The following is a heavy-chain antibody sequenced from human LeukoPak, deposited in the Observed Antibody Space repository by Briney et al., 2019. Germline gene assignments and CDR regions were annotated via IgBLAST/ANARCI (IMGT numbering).Heavy chain of an antibody. CDR1: GGSFSSYF. V-gene: IGHV4-34*01. Sequence: SETLSLTCAVHGGSFSSYFWSWLRQPPGKGLEWIGEISPGGGHNYNPSLKSRLTISADASKNQVSLNLTSVTAADTAVYYCARNRRPPGASGRRDWFDHWGQGTMVIVSS. CDR2: ISPGGGH. CDR3: ARNRRPPGASGRRDWFDH. D-gene: IGHD1-14*01. J-gene: IGHJ5*02.